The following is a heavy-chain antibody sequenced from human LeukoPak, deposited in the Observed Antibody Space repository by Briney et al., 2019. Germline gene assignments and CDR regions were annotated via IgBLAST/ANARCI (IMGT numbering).Heavy chain of an antibody. Sequence: GGSLRLSCAASGFTFSSYGMHWVRQAPGKGLEWISYISYSSRTTHYADSLKGRFTISRDNAANSLYLQMNSLRAEDTAVYYCARGQVYYDSSGYHFDYWGQGTLVTVSS. V-gene: IGHV3-48*01. CDR3: ARGQVYYDSSGYHFDY. CDR2: ISYSSRTT. J-gene: IGHJ4*02. CDR1: GFTFSSYG. D-gene: IGHD3-22*01.